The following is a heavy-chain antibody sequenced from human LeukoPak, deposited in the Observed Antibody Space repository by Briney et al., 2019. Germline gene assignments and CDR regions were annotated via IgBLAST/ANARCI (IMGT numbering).Heavy chain of an antibody. J-gene: IGHJ5*02. Sequence: PGGSLRLSCAAHGFTFNTYGMHWVRQAPGKGLEWVAFISYDGNNEYYADSVKGRFTISRDNSKNTQYLQMNSLRAEDTAVYYCAKDLSIHYDTRGFDPWGQGTLVTVSS. V-gene: IGHV3-30*18. CDR2: ISYDGNNE. D-gene: IGHD3-22*01. CDR3: AKDLSIHYDTRGFDP. CDR1: GFTFNTYG.